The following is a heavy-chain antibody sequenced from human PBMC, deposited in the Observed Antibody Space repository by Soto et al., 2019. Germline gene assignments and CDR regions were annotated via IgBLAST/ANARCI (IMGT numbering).Heavy chain of an antibody. CDR1: GYSFTGYN. V-gene: IGHV1-2*02. Sequence: ASVKVSCKASGYSFTGYNLHWVRQAPGQGLEWMGWINPNSGGTNYAQKFQGRVTMTRDTSISLTYMELSRLRSDDTAVYYCARDGKGDYYLLTGYYNYYGMDVWGQGTTVTVSS. CDR3: ARDGKGDYYLLTGYYNYYGMDV. J-gene: IGHJ6*02. D-gene: IGHD3-9*01. CDR2: INPNSGGT.